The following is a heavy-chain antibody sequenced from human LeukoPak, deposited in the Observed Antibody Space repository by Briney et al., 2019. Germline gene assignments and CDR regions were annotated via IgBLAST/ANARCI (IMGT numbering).Heavy chain of an antibody. CDR2: ISGSGGST. D-gene: IGHD2-2*01. J-gene: IGHJ4*02. Sequence: GGSLRLSCAASGFTFSSYAMSWVRQAPGKGLEWVSAISGSGGSTYYAGSVKGRFTISRDNSKNTLYLQMNSLRAEDTAVYYCAKGGQGVVPAAIAYWGQGTLVTVSS. V-gene: IGHV3-23*01. CDR1: GFTFSSYA. CDR3: AKGGQGVVPAAIAY.